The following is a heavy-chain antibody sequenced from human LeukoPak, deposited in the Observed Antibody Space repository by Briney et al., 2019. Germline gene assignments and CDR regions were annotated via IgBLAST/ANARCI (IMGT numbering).Heavy chain of an antibody. J-gene: IGHJ4*02. D-gene: IGHD1-14*01. CDR3: ARGGRTGFDY. Sequence: SETLSLTCTVSGGSISSYYWSWIRQPPGKGLEWIGYIYYSGSTNYNPSLKSRVTISVDTSKNQFSLKLSPVTAADTAVYYCARGGRTGFDYWGQGTLVTVSS. CDR1: GGSISSYY. CDR2: IYYSGST. V-gene: IGHV4-59*01.